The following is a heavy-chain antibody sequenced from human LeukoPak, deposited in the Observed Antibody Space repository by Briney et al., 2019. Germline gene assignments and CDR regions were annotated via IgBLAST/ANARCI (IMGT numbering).Heavy chain of an antibody. Sequence: GGSLRLSCAASGFTFSSYSMNWVRQAPGKGLEWVSSISSSSSYIYYADSVKGRFTISRDNAKNSLYLQMNSLRAEDTAVYYCARDRTYYYDSSGTPDYWGQGTLVTVSS. J-gene: IGHJ4*02. D-gene: IGHD3-22*01. CDR1: GFTFSSYS. V-gene: IGHV3-21*01. CDR2: ISSSSSYI. CDR3: ARDRTYYYDSSGTPDY.